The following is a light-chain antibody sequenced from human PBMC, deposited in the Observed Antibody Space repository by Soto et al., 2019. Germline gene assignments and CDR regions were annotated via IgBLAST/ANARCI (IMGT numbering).Light chain of an antibody. CDR3: GSWDSSVSAYV. CDR2: DDN. CDR1: SSNIGGNS. J-gene: IGLJ1*01. Sequence: SVLTQPPSVSAAPGQKVTISCSGSSSNIGGNSVSWYQQLPGTAPKLLIYDDNKRPSGIPDRFSGSKSGTSATLGITGFQTGDEADYYCGSWDSSVSAYVLGTGTKVTVL. V-gene: IGLV1-51*01.